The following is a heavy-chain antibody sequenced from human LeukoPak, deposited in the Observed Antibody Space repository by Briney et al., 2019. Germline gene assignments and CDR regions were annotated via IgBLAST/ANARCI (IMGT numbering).Heavy chain of an antibody. CDR3: ANRHSSSWCFDY. D-gene: IGHD6-13*01. CDR2: ISGSGGST. J-gene: IGHJ4*02. CDR1: GFTFSSYA. V-gene: IGHV3-23*01. Sequence: PGGSLRLSCAASGFTFSSYAMSWVRQAPGKGLEWVSAISGSGGSTYYADSVKGRFTISRDNSKNTLYLQMNSLRAEDTAVYYCANRHSSSWCFDYWGQRTLVTVSS.